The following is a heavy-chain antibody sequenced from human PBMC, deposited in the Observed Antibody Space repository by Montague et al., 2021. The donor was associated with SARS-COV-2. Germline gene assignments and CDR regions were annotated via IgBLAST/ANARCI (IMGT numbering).Heavy chain of an antibody. Sequence: TCTVSGGSISTYYWNWIRQFPGKGLEWIGYIDYSGSTNYNPSLQSRVIISVDRSKIQFSLKLNSVTAADTAIYYCARLPYDNSYGMDVWGQGTTVTVSS. V-gene: IGHV4-59*01. D-gene: IGHD3-9*01. CDR2: IDYSGST. CDR1: GGSISTYY. CDR3: ARLPYDNSYGMDV. J-gene: IGHJ6*02.